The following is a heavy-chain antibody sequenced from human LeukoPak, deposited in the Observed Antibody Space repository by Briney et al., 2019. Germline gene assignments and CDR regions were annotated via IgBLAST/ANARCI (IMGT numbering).Heavy chain of an antibody. D-gene: IGHD6-13*01. J-gene: IGHJ4*02. CDR3: AKGPRAAAGMGRWLLPYFDY. V-gene: IGHV3-30*18. Sequence: GRSLRLSCAASGFTFSSYGMHWVRQAPGKGLEWVAVISYDGSNKYYADSVKGRFTISRDNSKNTLYLQMNSLRAEDTAVYYCAKGPRAAAGMGRWLLPYFDYWGQGTLVTVSS. CDR1: GFTFSSYG. CDR2: ISYDGSNK.